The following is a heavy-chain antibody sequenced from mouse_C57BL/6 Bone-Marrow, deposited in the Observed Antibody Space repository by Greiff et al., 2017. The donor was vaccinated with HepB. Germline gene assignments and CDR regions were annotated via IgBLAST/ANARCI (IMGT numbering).Heavy chain of an antibody. V-gene: IGHV1-39*01. CDR2: INPNYGTT. J-gene: IGHJ1*03. CDR3: ASVVATDWYFDV. D-gene: IGHD1-1*01. Sequence: EVQLQQSGPELVKPGASVKISCKASGYSFTDYNMNWVKQSNGKRLEWIGVINPNYGTTSYNQKFKGKATLTVDQSSSTAYMQLNSLTSEDSAVYYCASVVATDWYFDVWGTGTTVTVSS. CDR1: GYSFTDYN.